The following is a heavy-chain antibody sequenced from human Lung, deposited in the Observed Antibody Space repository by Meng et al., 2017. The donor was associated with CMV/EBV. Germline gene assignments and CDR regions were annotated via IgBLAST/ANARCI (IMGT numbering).Heavy chain of an antibody. Sequence: GESLKISCAASGFTFNNYWMHWVRQAPGKGLVWVSRINGDGSSTTYADSVKGRFTISRDNAKNTLYLQMNSLRAEDTAVYYCARGCTNTNCYKSDFDYWGQGTXVTVYS. CDR1: GFTFNNYW. CDR2: INGDGSST. CDR3: ARGCTNTNCYKSDFDY. J-gene: IGHJ4*02. D-gene: IGHD2-2*02. V-gene: IGHV3-74*01.